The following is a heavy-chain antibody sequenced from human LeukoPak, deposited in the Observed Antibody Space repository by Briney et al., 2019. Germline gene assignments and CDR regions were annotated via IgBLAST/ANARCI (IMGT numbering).Heavy chain of an antibody. CDR2: IYTSGST. V-gene: IGHV4-61*02. J-gene: IGHJ5*02. Sequence: PSQTLSLTCTVSGGSISSGSYYWSWIRQPAGKGLEWIGRIYTSGSTYYNPSLKSRVTISVDTSKNQFSLKLSSVTAADTAVYYCARPGYYSNWFDPWGQGTLVTVSS. CDR1: GGSISSGSYY. D-gene: IGHD3-22*01. CDR3: ARPGYYSNWFDP.